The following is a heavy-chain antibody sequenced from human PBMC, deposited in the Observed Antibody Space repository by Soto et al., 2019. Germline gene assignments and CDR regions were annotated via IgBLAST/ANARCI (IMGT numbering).Heavy chain of an antibody. Sequence: QVQLVQSGAEVKKPGSSVKVSCKASGGTFSSYAISWVRQAPGQGLEWMGGIIPIFGTANYAQKFQGRVTITSDESPSTAYMELRSLRSDDTAVYYSARADIVLMVYARYYCMDVWGQGTTVTVSS. V-gene: IGHV1-69*01. CDR1: GGTFSSYA. D-gene: IGHD2-8*01. CDR2: IIPIFGTA. J-gene: IGHJ6*02. CDR3: ARADIVLMVYARYYCMDV.